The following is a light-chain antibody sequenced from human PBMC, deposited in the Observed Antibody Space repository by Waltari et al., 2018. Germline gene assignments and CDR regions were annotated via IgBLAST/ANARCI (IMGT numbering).Light chain of an antibody. CDR1: TSNIGPNT. CDR3: ATWDNSLKGPV. J-gene: IGLJ3*02. V-gene: IGLV1-44*01. Sequence: QSVLAQPPSASGTPGQSITISCSGSTSNIGPNTVNWYQQLPGTAPKLLIYSSDQRPAGVPDRFSGSKSGTSASLAISGLQSEDEADYHCATWDNSLKGPVFGGGTKLTVL. CDR2: SSD.